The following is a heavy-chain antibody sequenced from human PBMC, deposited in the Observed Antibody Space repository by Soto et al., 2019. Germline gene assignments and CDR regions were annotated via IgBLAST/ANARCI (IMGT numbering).Heavy chain of an antibody. V-gene: IGHV1-46*03. CDR1: GYTFTSYG. Sequence: ASVKVSCKASGYTFTSYGISWVRQAPGQGLEWMGLISPSGGSTSYAQKFQGRVTMTRDTSTSTVYMELSSLRSEDTAVYYCAREAGYCSGGSCSAFDIWGQGTMVTVSS. CDR2: ISPSGGST. CDR3: AREAGYCSGGSCSAFDI. J-gene: IGHJ3*02. D-gene: IGHD2-15*01.